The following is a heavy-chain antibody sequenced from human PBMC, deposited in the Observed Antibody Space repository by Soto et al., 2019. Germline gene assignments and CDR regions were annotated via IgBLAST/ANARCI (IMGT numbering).Heavy chain of an antibody. CDR3: AREVKSAGGPDGFDI. V-gene: IGHV3-21*01. CDR1: GFTISSYE. CDR2: ISSSGNHI. D-gene: IGHD6-13*01. J-gene: IGHJ3*02. Sequence: KTXGCLLLSCSASGFTISSYEMNWVRQAPGKGLQWVSAISSSGNHIYYADSLKGRFTISRDNAKNSLYLQMNSLRAEDTAVYYCAREVKSAGGPDGFDIWGQGTMVTVSS.